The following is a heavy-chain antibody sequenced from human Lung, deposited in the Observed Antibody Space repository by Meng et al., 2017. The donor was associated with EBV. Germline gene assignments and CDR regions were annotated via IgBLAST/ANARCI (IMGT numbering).Heavy chain of an antibody. D-gene: IGHD6-19*01. V-gene: IGHV3-33*08. CDR2: IWLDGVNK. CDR3: ARELKSGWYLPEY. Sequence: QVQLVESGXGVVQPXRSLRLXCAASGFTFSNYAMHWVRQAPGRGLEWVAVIWLDGVNKYYTDSVKGRFIISRDTSKNIVYLQMNSLGAQDAAIYYCARELKSGWYLPEYWGQGTLGSVSS. CDR1: GFTFSNYA. J-gene: IGHJ4*02.